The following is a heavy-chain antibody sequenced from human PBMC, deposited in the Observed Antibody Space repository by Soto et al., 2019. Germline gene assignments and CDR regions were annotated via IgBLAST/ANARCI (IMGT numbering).Heavy chain of an antibody. J-gene: IGHJ3*02. CDR1: GGSISSYY. CDR2: IYYSGST. Sequence: PSETLSLTCTVSGGSISSYYWSWIRQPPGKGLEWIGYIYYSGSTNYNPSLKSRVTISVDTSKNQFSLKLSSVTAADTAVYYCARTYYYDSSGYQTGVNAFDIWGQGTMVTVSS. CDR3: ARTYYYDSSGYQTGVNAFDI. D-gene: IGHD3-22*01. V-gene: IGHV4-59*01.